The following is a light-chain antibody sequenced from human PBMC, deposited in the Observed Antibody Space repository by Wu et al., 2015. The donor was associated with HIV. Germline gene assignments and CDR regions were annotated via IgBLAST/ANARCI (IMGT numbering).Light chain of an antibody. CDR2: AAS. CDR1: QGISHF. J-gene: IGKJ1*01. V-gene: IGKV1-27*01. Sequence: DIQLTQSPSFLSASVGDRVTITCRASQGISHFLGWYQQKPGKAPKLLIYAASTLQSGVPSRFSGSGSGTDLTLTIGSLQPEDVATYYCQKYNTAPWTFGQGTKVEMK. CDR3: QKYNTAPWT.